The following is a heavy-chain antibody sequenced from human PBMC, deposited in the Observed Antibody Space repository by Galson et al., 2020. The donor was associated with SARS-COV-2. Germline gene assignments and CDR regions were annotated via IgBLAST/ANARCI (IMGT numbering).Heavy chain of an antibody. J-gene: IGHJ2*01. CDR1: GYSVSTTNY. CDR2: VYPSGTT. V-gene: IGHV4-38-2*01. D-gene: IGHD3-22*01. CDR3: ARQGVNMIVLVTVPGWYFDL. Sequence: PETLSLTCHVSGYSVSTTNYWGWVRQPPGRGLEWIGSVYPSGTTYYNPSLKSRVTISVDTSKNQFSLRLDSVTAADTALYYCARQGVNMIVLVTVPGWYFDLWGRGTRVTVSS.